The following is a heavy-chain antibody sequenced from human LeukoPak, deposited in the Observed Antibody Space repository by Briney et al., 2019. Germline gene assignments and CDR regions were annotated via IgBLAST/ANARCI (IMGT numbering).Heavy chain of an antibody. J-gene: IGHJ6*02. CDR3: AREKGSGTKRGWVYYYYGMDV. CDR1: GFTFSSYG. CDR2: ISYDGSNK. Sequence: GRSLRLSCAASGFTFSSYGMHWVRQAPGKGLEWVAVISYDGSNKYYADSVKGRFTISRDNSKNTLYLQMDSLRIEDTAVYYCAREKGSGTKRGWVYYYYGMDVWGQGTTVTVSS. V-gene: IGHV3-30*03. D-gene: IGHD3-10*01.